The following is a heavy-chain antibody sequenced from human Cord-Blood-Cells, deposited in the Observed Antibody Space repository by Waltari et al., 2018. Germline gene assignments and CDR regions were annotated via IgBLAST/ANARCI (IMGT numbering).Heavy chain of an antibody. CDR2: IKQDGSEK. CDR1: GFPFSSYW. Sequence: EVQLVDSGGGLVQPGGSLRLSCAASGFPFSSYWMTWVRQAPGKGLEWVANIKQDGSEKYYVDSVKGRFTISRDNAKNSLYLQMNSLRAEDTAVYYCARWVGNWFDPWGQGTLVTVSS. J-gene: IGHJ5*02. V-gene: IGHV3-7*01. CDR3: ARWVGNWFDP.